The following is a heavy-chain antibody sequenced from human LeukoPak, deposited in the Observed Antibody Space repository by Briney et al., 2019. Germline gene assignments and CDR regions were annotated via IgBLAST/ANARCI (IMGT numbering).Heavy chain of an antibody. CDR1: GFTFGNYA. J-gene: IGHJ4*02. D-gene: IGHD1-26*01. CDR2: ITHNGGTQ. Sequence: GTSLRLSCEASGFTFGNYAIHWVRQVPGEGLECVAIITHNGGTQYYADSVKGRFTISRDNSQSTVFLQMNSLRPEDTAVYYCARDAQSGAFSDFDYWGQGTLVTVSS. V-gene: IGHV3-30-3*01. CDR3: ARDAQSGAFSDFDY.